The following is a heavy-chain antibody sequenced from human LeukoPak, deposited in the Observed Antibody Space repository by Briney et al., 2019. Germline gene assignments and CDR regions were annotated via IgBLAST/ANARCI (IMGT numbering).Heavy chain of an antibody. CDR2: IYYSGST. D-gene: IGHD5-18*01. CDR3: ARGGYSYGYLVPYYYYMDV. V-gene: IGHV4-39*07. J-gene: IGHJ6*03. CDR1: GGSISSSIYY. Sequence: SETLSLTCTVSGGSISSSIYYWVWIRQPPGKGLEWIGSIYYSGSTYYNPSLKSRVTISVDTSKNQFSLKLSSVTAADTAVYYCARGGYSYGYLVPYYYYMDVWGKGTTVTVSS.